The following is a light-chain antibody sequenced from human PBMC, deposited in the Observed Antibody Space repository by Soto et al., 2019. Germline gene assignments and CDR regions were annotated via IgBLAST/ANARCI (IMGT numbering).Light chain of an antibody. Sequence: EIVMTQSPATQSLSPGERATLSCRASQSVSSNLAWYQQKPGQAPRLLIYGASTRATGIPARFSGSGSGTEFTLTISSLQSEDFAVYYCQQYNNWPPFTFGPGTKVDIK. V-gene: IGKV3-15*01. CDR2: GAS. CDR3: QQYNNWPPFT. J-gene: IGKJ3*01. CDR1: QSVSSN.